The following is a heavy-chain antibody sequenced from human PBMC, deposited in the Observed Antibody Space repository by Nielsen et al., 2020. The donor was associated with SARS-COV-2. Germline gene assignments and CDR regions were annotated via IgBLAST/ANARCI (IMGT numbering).Heavy chain of an antibody. CDR2: IFYRGNT. CDR3: VRIDMATISVDY. CDR1: GGSFSGYY. V-gene: IGHV4-59*01. J-gene: IGHJ4*02. D-gene: IGHD5-24*01. Sequence: SETLSLTCAAYGGSFSGYYWSWIRQPPGKGLEWIGYIFYRGNTNYNPSLKSRVTISVDTSKNQFSLKVNSVTAADTAVYYCVRIDMATISVDYWGRGTLVTVSS.